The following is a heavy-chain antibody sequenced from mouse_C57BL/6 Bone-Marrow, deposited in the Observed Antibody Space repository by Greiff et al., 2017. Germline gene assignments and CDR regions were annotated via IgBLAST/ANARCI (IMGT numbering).Heavy chain of an antibody. J-gene: IGHJ4*01. CDR2: IYPGDGGT. V-gene: IGHV1-82*01. Sequence: VQLQESGPELVKPGASVKISCKASGYAFSSSWMNWVKQRPGKGLEWIGRIYPGDGGTNYNGKFKGKATLTADKSSSTAYMQLSSLTSEDSAVYFCARLLRDYDSYAMAEWGQGTSVTVP. CDR3: ARLLRDYDSYAMAE. D-gene: IGHD2-4*01. CDR1: GYAFSSSW.